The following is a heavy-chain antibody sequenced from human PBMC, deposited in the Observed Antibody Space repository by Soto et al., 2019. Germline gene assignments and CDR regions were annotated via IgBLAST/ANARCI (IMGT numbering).Heavy chain of an antibody. CDR2: VNIYNGNT. Sequence: QVQLVQSGPKVKKPGASVKVSCKASDFSFTSDHISWVRQAPGQSPEWMGWVNIYNGNTNYAPKLRGRVTMTTDTSTSTAYMELRSLTSDDTAVYYCASADYGDYDSWGQGTLVTVSS. CDR1: DFSFTSDH. CDR3: ASADYGDYDS. J-gene: IGHJ5*01. D-gene: IGHD4-17*01. V-gene: IGHV1-18*01.